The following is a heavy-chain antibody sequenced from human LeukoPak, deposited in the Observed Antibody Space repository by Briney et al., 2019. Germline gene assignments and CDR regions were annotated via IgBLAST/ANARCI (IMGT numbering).Heavy chain of an antibody. CDR2: IYSGGSI. D-gene: IGHD3-10*01. Sequence: SETLSLTCTVSGASITRDYWTWIRQSPGKGLEWVGYIYSGGSIKYNPSLKSRLTLSVDTSRNRFSLKLSSVAAADTAVYYCARTLSGSFYSDYWGQGTLVTVSS. CDR3: ARTLSGSFYSDY. J-gene: IGHJ4*02. V-gene: IGHV4-59*08. CDR1: GASITRDY.